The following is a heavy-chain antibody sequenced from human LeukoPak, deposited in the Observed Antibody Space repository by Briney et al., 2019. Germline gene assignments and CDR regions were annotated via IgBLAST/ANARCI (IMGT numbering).Heavy chain of an antibody. D-gene: IGHD3-22*01. J-gene: IGHJ4*02. CDR2: ISDTGHAI. V-gene: IGHV3-48*02. Sequence: GGSLRLSCAVSEFTFSDYSMDWVRQAPGKGPEWVSYISDTGHAIYYADSVKGRFIISRDNARNTLYLQMNSLRDEDTAVYYCARDGYPGGDYWGQGTLVTVSS. CDR3: ARDGYPGGDY. CDR1: EFTFSDYS.